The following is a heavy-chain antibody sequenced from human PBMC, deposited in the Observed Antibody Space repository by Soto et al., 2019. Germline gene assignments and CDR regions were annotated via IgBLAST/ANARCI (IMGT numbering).Heavy chain of an antibody. CDR3: ATSYGSGYRAFDY. D-gene: IGHD3-10*01. CDR1: GDTFSLYS. V-gene: IGHV1-69*04. CDR2: VNPILSMS. Sequence: QVQLVQSGAEVKRPGSSVKVSCKASGDTFSLYSINWVRQAPGLGLEWMGRVNPILSMSNYAQRFQGRVTMTADKSTSTAYMELSGLRSEDTAMYYCATSYGSGYRAFDYWGQGALVTLSS. J-gene: IGHJ4*02.